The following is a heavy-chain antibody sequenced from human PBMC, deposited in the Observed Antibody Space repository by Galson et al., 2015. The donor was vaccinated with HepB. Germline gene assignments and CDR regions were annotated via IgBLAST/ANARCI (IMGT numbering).Heavy chain of an antibody. Sequence: SLRLSCAASRFTFSSYAMTWVRQAPGKGLEWVSAISNSGGTTYYADSVKGRFTISRDNSKSTVYLQMNSLRAEDTAVYYCAKAIRITGTTGPYYYYGMDVWGQGTTVTVSS. CDR2: ISNSGGTT. V-gene: IGHV3-23*01. D-gene: IGHD1-7*01. CDR3: AKAIRITGTTGPYYYYGMDV. J-gene: IGHJ6*02. CDR1: RFTFSSYA.